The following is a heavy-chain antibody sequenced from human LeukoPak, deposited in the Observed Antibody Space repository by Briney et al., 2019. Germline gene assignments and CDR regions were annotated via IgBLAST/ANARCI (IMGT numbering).Heavy chain of an antibody. Sequence: GASVKVSCKASGYTFTDYFVYWVRQAPGQGLGWMGWINPNSGGTNYAQKFQGRVTMTRDTSISTAYMELSRLRSDDTAVYYCARVGYSSSSTYNWFDPWGQGNLVTVSS. J-gene: IGHJ5*02. D-gene: IGHD6-6*01. V-gene: IGHV1-2*02. CDR3: ARVGYSSSSTYNWFDP. CDR1: GYTFTDYF. CDR2: INPNSGGT.